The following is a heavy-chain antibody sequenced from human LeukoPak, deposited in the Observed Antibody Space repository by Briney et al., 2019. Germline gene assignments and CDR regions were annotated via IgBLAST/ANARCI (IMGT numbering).Heavy chain of an antibody. V-gene: IGHV4-34*01. CDR2: INHSGST. Sequence: PSETLSLTCAVYGGSLTDYYWAWIRQPPGKGLEWIGEINHSGSTNYSPSLKSRVTISLDTSNNQFFLKLNSVTAADTAVYYCAGQSFSTGLVDYWGQGTLVTVSS. J-gene: IGHJ4*02. CDR1: GGSLTDYY. D-gene: IGHD2-8*02. CDR3: AGQSFSTGLVDY.